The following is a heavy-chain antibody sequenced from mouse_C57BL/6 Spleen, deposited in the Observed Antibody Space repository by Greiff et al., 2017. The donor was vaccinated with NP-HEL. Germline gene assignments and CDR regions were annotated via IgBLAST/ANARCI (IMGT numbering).Heavy chain of an antibody. J-gene: IGHJ1*03. V-gene: IGHV1-52*01. CDR1: GYTFTSYW. CDR3: YYSNYVYWYFEV. D-gene: IGHD2-5*01. CDR2: IDPSDSET. Sequence: QVQLQQPGAELVRPGSSVKLSCKASGYTFTSYWMHWVKQRPIQGLEWIGNIDPSDSETHYNQKFKDKATLTVDKSSSTAYMQLSSLTSEDSAVYFCYYSNYVYWYFEVWGTGTTVTVSS.